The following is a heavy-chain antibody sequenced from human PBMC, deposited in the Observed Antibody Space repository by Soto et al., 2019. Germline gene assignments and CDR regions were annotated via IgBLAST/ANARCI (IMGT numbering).Heavy chain of an antibody. J-gene: IGHJ6*02. V-gene: IGHV4-59*01. CDR3: ARDSGGYSYYYYGMDV. CDR2: IYYSGST. D-gene: IGHD3-22*01. Sequence: PAETLSLTCTVSGGSISSYYWSWIRQPPGKGLEWIGYIYYSGSTNYNPSLKSRVTISVDTSKNQFSLKLSSVTAADTAVYYCARDSGGYSYYYYGMDVWGQGTTVTVSS. CDR1: GGSISSYY.